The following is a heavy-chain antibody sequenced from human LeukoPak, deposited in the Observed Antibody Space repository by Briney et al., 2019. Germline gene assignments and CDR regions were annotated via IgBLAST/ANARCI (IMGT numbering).Heavy chain of an antibody. J-gene: IGHJ6*03. Sequence: GGSLRLSCAASGFTVSSNYTTWVRQAPGKGLEWVSVIYKSAITYYADTVKGRFTISRDNSKNTLYLQMNSLRAEDTAVYYCARSLRVRGVPDYMDVWGKGTTVTISS. CDR3: ARSLRVRGVPDYMDV. D-gene: IGHD3-10*01. V-gene: IGHV3-53*01. CDR1: GFTVSSNY. CDR2: IYKSAIT.